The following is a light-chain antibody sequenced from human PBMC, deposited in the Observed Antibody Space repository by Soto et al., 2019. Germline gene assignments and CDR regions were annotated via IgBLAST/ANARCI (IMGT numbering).Light chain of an antibody. CDR3: MQALQTPPT. V-gene: IGKV2-28*01. CDR2: LGS. Sequence: IAMTQSPLSLPVTPGGPASISCRSSQSLLHSNGYSYLDWYLQKPGQSPQLLIYLGSNRASGVPDRFSGSGSGTDFTLKISRVEAEDVGVYYCMQALQTPPTFGQGTRLEIK. J-gene: IGKJ5*01. CDR1: QSLLHSNGYSY.